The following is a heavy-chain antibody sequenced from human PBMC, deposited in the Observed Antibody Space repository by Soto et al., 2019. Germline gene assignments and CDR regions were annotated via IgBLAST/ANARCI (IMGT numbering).Heavy chain of an antibody. Sequence: SETLSLTCTVSGGSISSYYGSWIRQPPGKGLEWIGYIYYSGSTNYNPSLKSRVTISVDTSKNQFSLKLSSVTAADTAVYYCARGTRGGDFWSGYYYYYYMDVWGKGTTVTVSS. D-gene: IGHD3-3*01. J-gene: IGHJ6*03. CDR1: GGSISSYY. CDR2: IYYSGST. CDR3: ARGTRGGDFWSGYYYYYYMDV. V-gene: IGHV4-59*01.